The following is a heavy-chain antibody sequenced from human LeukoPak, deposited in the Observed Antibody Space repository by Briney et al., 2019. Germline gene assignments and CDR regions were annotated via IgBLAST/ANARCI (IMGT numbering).Heavy chain of an antibody. CDR2: ISWNSGSI. CDR1: GFTFNDYA. Sequence: PGRSLRLSCAASGFTFNDYAMHWVRQAPGKGLEWVSGISWNSGSIGYADSVKGRFTISRDNAKNSLFLQMNSLRPEDTALYYCGKGLLAMAGTIGSWGQGTLVTVSS. V-gene: IGHV3-9*01. D-gene: IGHD6-19*01. CDR3: GKGLLAMAGTIGS. J-gene: IGHJ4*02.